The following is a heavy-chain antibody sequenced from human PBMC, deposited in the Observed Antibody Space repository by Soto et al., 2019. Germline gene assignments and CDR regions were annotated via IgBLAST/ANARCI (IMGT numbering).Heavy chain of an antibody. CDR3: ARVKVRVYYGMDV. V-gene: IGHV4-59*01. D-gene: IGHD3-10*01. J-gene: IGHJ6*02. CDR1: GGSISSYY. CDR2: IYYSGST. Sequence: SETLSLTCTVSGGSISSYYWSWIRQPPEKGLEWIGYIYYSGSTNYNPSLKSRVTITVDTSKNQFSLKLRSVTAADTALYYCARVKVRVYYGMDVWGQGTTVTVSS.